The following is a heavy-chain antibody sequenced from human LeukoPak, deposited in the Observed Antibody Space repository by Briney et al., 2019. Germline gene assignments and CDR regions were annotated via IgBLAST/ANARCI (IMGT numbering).Heavy chain of an antibody. J-gene: IGHJ6*02. CDR3: ARDPIVVVITTHYYYGMDV. Sequence: ASVKASCKASGYTFTGYYMHWVRQGPGQGLEWMGWINPNSGGTNYAQKFQGRVTMTRDTSISTAYMELSRLRSDDTAVYYCARDPIVVVITTHYYYGMDVWGQGTTVTVSS. D-gene: IGHD3-22*01. CDR2: INPNSGGT. V-gene: IGHV1-2*02. CDR1: GYTFTGYY.